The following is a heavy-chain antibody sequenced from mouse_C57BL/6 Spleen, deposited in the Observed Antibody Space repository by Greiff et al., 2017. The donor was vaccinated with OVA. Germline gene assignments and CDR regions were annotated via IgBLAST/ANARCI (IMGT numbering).Heavy chain of an antibody. J-gene: IGHJ3*01. CDR2: INPSSGYT. CDR1: GYTFTSYW. Sequence: QVQLQQSGAELAKPGASVKLSCKASGYTFTSYWMHWVKQRPGQGLEWIGYINPSSGYTKYNQKFKDKATLTADKSSSTAYMQLSSLTSEDSAVYYCASIYYDYDALFAYWGQGTLVTVSA. CDR3: ASIYYDYDALFAY. V-gene: IGHV1-7*01. D-gene: IGHD2-4*01.